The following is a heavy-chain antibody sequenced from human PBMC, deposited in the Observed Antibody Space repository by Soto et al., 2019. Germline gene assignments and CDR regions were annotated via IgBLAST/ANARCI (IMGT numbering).Heavy chain of an antibody. D-gene: IGHD5-12*01. Sequence: GGSLRLSCAASGFTFSSYSMNWVRQAPGKGLEWVSSISSSSSYIYYADSVKGRFTISRDNAKNSLYLQMNSLRAEDTAVYYCASLGYSGYDRSDTGYFDYWGQGTLVTVSS. J-gene: IGHJ4*02. CDR2: ISSSSSYI. CDR3: ASLGYSGYDRSDTGYFDY. CDR1: GFTFSSYS. V-gene: IGHV3-21*01.